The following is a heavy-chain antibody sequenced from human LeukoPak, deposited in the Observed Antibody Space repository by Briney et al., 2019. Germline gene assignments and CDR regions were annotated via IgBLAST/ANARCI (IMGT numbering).Heavy chain of an antibody. CDR1: GCSVSSYY. CDR3: ARTYVGYACAI. Sequence: SETLSLPCTVSGCSVSSYYCSWIRQPPGKGLEWIGYIYSSGTTNYNPSLKTGVTISADTSKNQFSLKLRSVTAADTAVYYCARTYVGYACAISGQGTMVTVSS. V-gene: IGHV4-59*02. D-gene: IGHD3-16*01. J-gene: IGHJ3*02. CDR2: IYSSGTT.